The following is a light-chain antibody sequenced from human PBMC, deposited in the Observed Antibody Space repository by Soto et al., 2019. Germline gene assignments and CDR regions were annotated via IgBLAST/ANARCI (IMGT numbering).Light chain of an antibody. CDR2: EVS. Sequence: QSVLTQPASVSGSPGQSITISCTGTSSDVGAYNYVSWYQHHPGKAPKLMIFEVSNRPSGVSNRFSGSKSGNTASLTISGLQADDEADYYCSSYTRTNTRVFGGGTKLTVL. CDR1: SSDVGAYNY. J-gene: IGLJ3*02. CDR3: SSYTRTNTRV. V-gene: IGLV2-14*01.